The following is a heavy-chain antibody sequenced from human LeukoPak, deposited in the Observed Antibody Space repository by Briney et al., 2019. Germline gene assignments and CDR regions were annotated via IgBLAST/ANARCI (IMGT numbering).Heavy chain of an antibody. CDR3: ARDHYPWYYYYGMDV. CDR2: INAGNGNT. Sequence: ASMKVSCKASGYTFTSYAMHWVRQAPGQRLEWMGWINAGNGNTKYSQKFQGRVTITRDTSASTAYMELSSLRSEDTAVYYCARDHYPWYYYYGMDVWGQGTTVTVSS. V-gene: IGHV1-3*01. D-gene: IGHD3-10*01. CDR1: GYTFTSYA. J-gene: IGHJ6*02.